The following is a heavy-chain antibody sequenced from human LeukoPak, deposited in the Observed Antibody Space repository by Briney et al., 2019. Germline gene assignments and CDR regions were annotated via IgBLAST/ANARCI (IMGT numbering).Heavy chain of an antibody. CDR1: GYTFTIYA. J-gene: IGHJ5*02. CDR2: INAGNGNT. V-gene: IGHV1-3*01. D-gene: IGHD6-19*01. CDR3: ARDILRGYSSGWYVFDP. Sequence: ASVKVSCKASGYTFTIYAMHWVRQAPGQRLEWMGWINAGNGNTKYSQKFQGRVTITRDTSASTAYMELSSLRSEDTAVYYCARDILRGYSSGWYVFDPWGQGTLVTVSS.